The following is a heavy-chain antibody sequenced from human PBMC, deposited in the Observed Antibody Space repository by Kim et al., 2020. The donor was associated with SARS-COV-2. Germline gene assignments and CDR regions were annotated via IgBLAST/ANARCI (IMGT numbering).Heavy chain of an antibody. J-gene: IGHJ4*02. Sequence: GESLKISCKGSGYKFTSYWIGWVRQMPGKGLEWMGMIYPGDSDTRYSPSFQGQVTMSVDNSLNTAYLQWNSLRASDIAMYYCARKGTGLDFWGQGTPVTVSA. CDR3: ARKGTGLDF. D-gene: IGHD3-10*01. V-gene: IGHV5-51*01. CDR1: GYKFTSYW. CDR2: IYPGDSDT.